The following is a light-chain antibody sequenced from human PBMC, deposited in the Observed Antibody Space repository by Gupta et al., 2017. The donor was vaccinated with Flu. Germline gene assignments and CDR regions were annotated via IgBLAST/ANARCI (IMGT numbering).Light chain of an antibody. CDR2: GVS. Sequence: GTLYLSPGERTTRSCRARQRVRSNYLAWYQQKPGQAPRLLIFGVSNRANGIPDRFSGSGSGTEFTLTISGREPEDFAVYYCQQEGNSPFTFGRGTKLE. CDR3: QQEGNSPFT. CDR1: QRVRSNY. V-gene: IGKV3-20*01. J-gene: IGKJ2*01.